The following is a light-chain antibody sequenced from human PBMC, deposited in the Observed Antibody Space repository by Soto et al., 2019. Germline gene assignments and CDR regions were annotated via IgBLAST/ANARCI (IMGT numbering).Light chain of an antibody. CDR2: DAS. CDR3: QQYATSPGT. V-gene: IGKV1-5*01. CDR1: QSISSW. Sequence: DIQMTQSPSTLSASVGDRVTITCRASQSISSWLAWYQQKPGKAPKLLIYDASSLESGVPSRFSGSGSGTEFTLTISGPEPEDFAVYYCQQYATSPGTFGQGTKVDIK. J-gene: IGKJ1*01.